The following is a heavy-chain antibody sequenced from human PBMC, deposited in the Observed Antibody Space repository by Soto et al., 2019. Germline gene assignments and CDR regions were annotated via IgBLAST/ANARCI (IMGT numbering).Heavy chain of an antibody. D-gene: IGHD4-17*01. J-gene: IGHJ6*03. Sequence: GGSLRLSCAASGFTFSSYGMHWVRQAPGKGLEWVAVISYDGSNKYYADSVKGRFTISRDNSKNTLYLQMNSLRAEDTAVYYCAKGLTTVTEGGDYYYYYMDVWGKGTTVTVSS. CDR3: AKGLTTVTEGGDYYYYYMDV. CDR1: GFTFSSYG. V-gene: IGHV3-30*18. CDR2: ISYDGSNK.